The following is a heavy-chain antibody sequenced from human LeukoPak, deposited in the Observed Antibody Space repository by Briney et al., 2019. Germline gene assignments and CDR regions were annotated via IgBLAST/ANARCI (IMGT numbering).Heavy chain of an antibody. CDR2: IIPIFGTA. CDR1: GGTFSSYA. D-gene: IGHD2-2*01. J-gene: IGHJ6*03. V-gene: IGHV1-69*13. Sequence: ASVKVSCKASGGTFSSYAISWVRQAPGQGLEWMGGIIPIFGTANYAQKFQGRVTITADESTSTAYMELSSLRSEDTAVYYCARGYRLPKVVPAAIRYYYYMDVWGKGTTVTVSS. CDR3: ARGYRLPKVVPAAIRYYYYMDV.